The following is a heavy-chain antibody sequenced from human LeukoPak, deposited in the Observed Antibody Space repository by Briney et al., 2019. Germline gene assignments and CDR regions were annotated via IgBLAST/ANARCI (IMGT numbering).Heavy chain of an antibody. CDR3: VRASSIGAAGLFDY. CDR2: IYSGGTT. CDR1: GFTVSSNY. J-gene: IGHJ4*02. D-gene: IGHD6-13*01. V-gene: IGHV3-53*01. Sequence: GGSLRLSCAASGFTVSSNYMNWVRQAPGKGLEWVSVIYSGGTTFYADSAKGRFTISRDDSKNTLYLQMNSLRDEDTAVYYCVRASSIGAAGLFDYWGQGTLVTVSS.